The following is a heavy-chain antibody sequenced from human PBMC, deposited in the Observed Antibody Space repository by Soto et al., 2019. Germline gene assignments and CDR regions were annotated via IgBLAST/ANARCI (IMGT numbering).Heavy chain of an antibody. CDR1: GFTFSGYG. CDR2: ISNDGSNK. CDR3: AKDRVSEPSSGWPQGH. Sequence: QVQLVESGGGVVQPGRSLRLSCAASGFTFSGYGMHWVRQAPGKGLEWVAVISNDGSNKYYVDSVKGRLTISKDNSKNSLDLQLISLRAEDTAVYYCAKDRVSEPSSGWPQGHWGQGTVVTVSS. V-gene: IGHV3-30*18. J-gene: IGHJ4*02. D-gene: IGHD6-19*01.